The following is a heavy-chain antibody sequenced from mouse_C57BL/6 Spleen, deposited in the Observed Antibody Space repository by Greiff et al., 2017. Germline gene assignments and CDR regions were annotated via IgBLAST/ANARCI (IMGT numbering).Heavy chain of an antibody. J-gene: IGHJ3*01. D-gene: IGHD2-4*01. Sequence: EVQLVESGGGLVQPGGSLKLSCAASGFTFSSYAMSWVRQTPEKRLEWVATISGVGSYTYSPDTVKGRFNISRDNDKNNLYLQMSHLKSEDTAMYYFAIAIYYNYGGGFAYWGQGTLVTVSA. CDR2: ISGVGSYT. CDR1: GFTFSSYA. CDR3: AIAIYYNYGGGFAY. V-gene: IGHV5-4*01.